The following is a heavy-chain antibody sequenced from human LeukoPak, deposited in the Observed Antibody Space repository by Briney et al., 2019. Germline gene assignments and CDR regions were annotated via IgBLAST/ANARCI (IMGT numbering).Heavy chain of an antibody. CDR1: GFTFGDYA. V-gene: IGHV3-9*01. CDR3: AKDMGRGVQYCSGGSCYGYFQH. J-gene: IGHJ1*01. CDR2: ISWNSGSI. Sequence: GRSLRLSCAASGFTFGDYAMHWVRQAPGKGLEWVSGISWNSGSIGYADSVKGRFTISRDNAKNSLYLQMNSLRAEDTALYYCAKDMGRGVQYCSGGSCYGYFQHWGQGTLVTVSS. D-gene: IGHD2-15*01.